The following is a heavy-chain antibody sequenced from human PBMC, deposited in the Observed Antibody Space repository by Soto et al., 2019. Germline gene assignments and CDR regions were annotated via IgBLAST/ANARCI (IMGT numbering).Heavy chain of an antibody. V-gene: IGHV4-30-2*01. D-gene: IGHD3-10*01. CDR3: ASTSRAGSGSSPWFDP. J-gene: IGHJ5*02. Sequence: QLQLQESGSGLVKPSQTLSLTCAVSGGSISSGGYSWSWIRQPPGKGLEWIGYIYHSGSTYYNPSRKSRVPRSVDRSKNQFSLKLSSVTAADTAVYYCASTSRAGSGSSPWFDPWGQGTLVTVSS. CDR2: IYHSGST. CDR1: GGSISSGGYS.